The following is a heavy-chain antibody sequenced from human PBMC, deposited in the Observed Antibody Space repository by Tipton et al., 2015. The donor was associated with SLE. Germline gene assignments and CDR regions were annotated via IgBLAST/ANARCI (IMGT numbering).Heavy chain of an antibody. Sequence: LRLSCAVYGGSFSGYYWSWIRQPPGKGLEWIGEINHSGSTNYNPSLKSRVTISVDTSKNQFSLKLSSVTAADTAVYYCARTDFWSGYSYYWGQGTLVTVSS. J-gene: IGHJ4*02. CDR1: GGSFSGYY. D-gene: IGHD3-3*01. V-gene: IGHV4-34*01. CDR3: ARTDFWSGYSYY. CDR2: INHSGST.